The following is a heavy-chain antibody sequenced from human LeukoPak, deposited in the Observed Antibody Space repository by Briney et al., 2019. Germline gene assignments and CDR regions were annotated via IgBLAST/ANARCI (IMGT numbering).Heavy chain of an antibody. CDR2: MIPILGIA. J-gene: IGHJ3*02. V-gene: IGHV1-69*04. CDR3: ASTYGSGNAFDI. D-gene: IGHD3-10*01. CDR1: GGTFSSYA. Sequence: ASVKVSCKASGGTFSSYAISWVRQAPGQGLEWMGRMIPILGIANYAQQFQGRVTITPDKSTSTAYMELSSLRSEDTAVYYCASTYGSGNAFDIWGQGTMVTVSS.